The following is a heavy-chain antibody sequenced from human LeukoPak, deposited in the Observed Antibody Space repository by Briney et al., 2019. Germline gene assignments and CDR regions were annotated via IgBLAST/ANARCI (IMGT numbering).Heavy chain of an antibody. CDR3: AKDGIETMVRGSGWFDP. CDR2: IRYDGSNK. Sequence: PGGSLRLSCAASGFTFSSYGMHWVRQAPGKGLEWVAFIRYDGSNKYYADSVKGRFTISRDNSKNTLYLQMNSLRAEDTAVYYCAKDGIETMVRGSGWFDPWGQGTLDTVSS. D-gene: IGHD3-10*01. V-gene: IGHV3-30*02. CDR1: GFTFSSYG. J-gene: IGHJ5*02.